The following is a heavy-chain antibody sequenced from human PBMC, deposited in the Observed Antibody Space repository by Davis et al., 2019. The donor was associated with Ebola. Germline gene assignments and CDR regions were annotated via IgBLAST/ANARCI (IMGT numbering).Heavy chain of an antibody. Sequence: SETLSLTCTVSDYSISSCYYCCCIRQPPGKGLGWIGTIYHSGSTYYNPSLESRVTISLDTSKNQFSLKLSSVTAADTAVYYCARGRYSYGYFDYWGQGTLVTVSP. CDR1: DYSISSCYY. J-gene: IGHJ4*02. V-gene: IGHV4-38-2*02. CDR3: ARGRYSYGYFDY. CDR2: IYHSGST. D-gene: IGHD5-18*01.